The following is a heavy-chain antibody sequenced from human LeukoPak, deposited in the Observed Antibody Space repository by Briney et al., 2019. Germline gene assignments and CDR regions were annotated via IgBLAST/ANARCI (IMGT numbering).Heavy chain of an antibody. CDR1: GGSISSGDYY. CDR2: IYYSGST. V-gene: IGHV4-30-4*08. CDR3: ARDHEGYSSVHNQNWFDP. D-gene: IGHD6-25*01. J-gene: IGHJ5*02. Sequence: PSETLSLTCTVSGGSISSGDYYWSWIRQPPGKGLEWIGYIYYSGSTYYNPSLKSRVTISVDTYKNQFSLKLSSVTAADTAVYYCARDHEGYSSVHNQNWFDPWGQGTLVTVSS.